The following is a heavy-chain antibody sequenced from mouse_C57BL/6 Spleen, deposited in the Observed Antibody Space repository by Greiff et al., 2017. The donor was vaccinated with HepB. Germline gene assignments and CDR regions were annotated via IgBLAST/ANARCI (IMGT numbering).Heavy chain of an antibody. CDR1: GFTFSSYT. CDR3: ASRGSSYVGWYFDV. D-gene: IGHD1-1*01. J-gene: IGHJ1*03. V-gene: IGHV5-9*01. Sequence: EVKLMESGGGLVKPGGSLKLSCAASGFTFSSYTMSWVRQTPEKRLAWVATISGGGGNTYYPDSVKGRFTISRDNAKNTLYLQMSSLRSEDTALYYCASRGSSYVGWYFDVWGTGTTVTVSS. CDR2: ISGGGGNT.